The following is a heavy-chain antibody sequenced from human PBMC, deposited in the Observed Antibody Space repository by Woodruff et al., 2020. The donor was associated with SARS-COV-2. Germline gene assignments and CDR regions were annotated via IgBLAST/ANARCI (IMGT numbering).Heavy chain of an antibody. CDR3: ATGPAQAYSSGWY. J-gene: IGHJ2*01. D-gene: IGHD6-19*01. V-gene: IGHV1-24*01. Sequence: RQAPGKGLQRMAGFDPEDGETIYAQKFQGRVTMTEDTSTDTAYMELSSLRSEDTAVYYCATGPAQAYSSGWY. CDR2: FDPEDGET.